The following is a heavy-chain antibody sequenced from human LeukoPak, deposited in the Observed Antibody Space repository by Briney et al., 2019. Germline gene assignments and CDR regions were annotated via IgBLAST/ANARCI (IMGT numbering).Heavy chain of an antibody. CDR3: ARGGILGGFHFDY. D-gene: IGHD2/OR15-2a*01. Sequence: PGGSLRLSCAASGFTFSNSWMHWVRHAPGKGLVWVSRIDNTGDSTLYADSVKGRFPISRDNAKNTLYLQMNSLRAEDTAVYYCARGGILGGFHFDYWGQGSLVTVSS. CDR2: IDNTGDST. V-gene: IGHV3-74*01. CDR1: GFTFSNSW. J-gene: IGHJ4*02.